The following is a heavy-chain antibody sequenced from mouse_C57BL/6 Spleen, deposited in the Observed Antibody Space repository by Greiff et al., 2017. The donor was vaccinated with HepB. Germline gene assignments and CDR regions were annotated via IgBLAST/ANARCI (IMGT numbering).Heavy chain of an antibody. CDR3: ASYYGSSLDY. CDR2: ISYDGSN. CDR1: GYSITSGYY. V-gene: IGHV3-6*01. Sequence: EVQRVESGPGLVKPSQSLSLTCSVTGYSITSGYYWNWIRQFPGNKLEWMGYISYDGSNNYNPSLKNRISITRDTSNNQFFLKLNSVTTEDTATYYCASYYGSSLDYWGQGTTLTVSS. D-gene: IGHD1-1*01. J-gene: IGHJ2*01.